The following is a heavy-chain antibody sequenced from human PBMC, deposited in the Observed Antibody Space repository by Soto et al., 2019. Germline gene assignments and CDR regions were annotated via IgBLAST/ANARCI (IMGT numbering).Heavy chain of an antibody. CDR1: GGTFSSYA. Sequence: ASVKVSCKASGGTFSSYAISWVRQAPGQGLEWMGWINPISGKTGYAQKLQGRVTMTRNTSISTAYMELSSLRSEDTAVYYCARGYYMDVWGKGTTVTVSS. J-gene: IGHJ6*03. CDR2: INPISGKT. V-gene: IGHV1-8*02. CDR3: ARGYYMDV.